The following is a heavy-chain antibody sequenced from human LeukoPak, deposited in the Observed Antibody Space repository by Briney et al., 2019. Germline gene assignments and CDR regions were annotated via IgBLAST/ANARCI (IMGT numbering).Heavy chain of an antibody. CDR3: ARDRNYYGSGTPNGLVDY. CDR2: IYHSGST. J-gene: IGHJ4*02. Sequence: MASETLSLTCTVSGYSISSGYYWGWIRQPPGKGLEWIGSIYHSGSTYYNPSLKSRVTISVDTSKNQFSLKLSSVTAADTAVYYCARDRNYYGSGTPNGLVDYWGQGTLVTVSS. V-gene: IGHV4-38-2*02. CDR1: GYSISSGYY. D-gene: IGHD3-10*01.